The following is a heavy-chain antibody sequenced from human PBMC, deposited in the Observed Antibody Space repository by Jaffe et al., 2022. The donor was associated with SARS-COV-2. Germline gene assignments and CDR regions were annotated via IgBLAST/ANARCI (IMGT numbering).Heavy chain of an antibody. Sequence: QVQLVQSGAEVKKPGSSVKVSCKASGGTFSSYAISWVRQAPGQGLEWMGGIIPIFGTTKYAQKFQGRVTITADESTSTAYMDLSSLRSEDTAVYYCARERCSGGSCFVNWFDSWGQGTLVTVSS. D-gene: IGHD2-15*01. CDR2: IIPIFGTT. CDR3: ARERCSGGSCFVNWFDS. CDR1: GGTFSSYA. J-gene: IGHJ5*01. V-gene: IGHV1-69*01.